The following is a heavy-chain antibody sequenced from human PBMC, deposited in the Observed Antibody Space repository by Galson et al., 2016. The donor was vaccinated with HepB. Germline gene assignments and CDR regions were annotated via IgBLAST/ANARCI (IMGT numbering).Heavy chain of an antibody. D-gene: IGHD1-26*01. J-gene: IGHJ2*01. V-gene: IGHV1-46*01. CDR3: SRVAIVGVTDYWYFDL. CDR1: GYTFTSYH. Sequence: SVKVSCKASGYTFTSYHMHWVRQAPGQGLEWMGLINPSGGSTSYQQNFQGRVTVTGDTSTSTAYMELSSLRSEDTAVYYCSRVAIVGVTDYWYFDLCGRGTLVIVSS. CDR2: INPSGGST.